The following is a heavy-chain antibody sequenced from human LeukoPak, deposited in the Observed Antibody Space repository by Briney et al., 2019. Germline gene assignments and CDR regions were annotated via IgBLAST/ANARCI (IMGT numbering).Heavy chain of an antibody. V-gene: IGHV4-30-2*01. D-gene: IGHD1-26*01. CDR2: IYHSGYT. Sequence: SETLSLTCTVSGGSITTDDYYWNWIRQPPGKGLEWAGYIYHSGYTYYNPSLMGRVTMSVDRSKNQFSLKLSSVTAADTAVYYCARLRGVGATTHYYYYYYMDVWGKGTTVTVSS. CDR1: GGSITTDDYY. CDR3: ARLRGVGATTHYYYYYYMDV. J-gene: IGHJ6*03.